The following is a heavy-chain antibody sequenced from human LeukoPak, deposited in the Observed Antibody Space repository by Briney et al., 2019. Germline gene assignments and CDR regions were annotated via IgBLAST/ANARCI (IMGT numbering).Heavy chain of an antibody. J-gene: IGHJ3*02. D-gene: IGHD3-10*01. CDR2: IYYSGST. Sequence: SETLSLTCTVSGASISSYYWNWIRQPPGKGLEWIGYIYYSGSTNHNPSLRSRVTISVDTSNNQFSLKLGSVTAADTAVYYCARSSYYDGSGSYYHAFDIWGQGTMVTVSS. CDR3: ARSSYYDGSGSYYHAFDI. CDR1: GASISSYY. V-gene: IGHV4-59*01.